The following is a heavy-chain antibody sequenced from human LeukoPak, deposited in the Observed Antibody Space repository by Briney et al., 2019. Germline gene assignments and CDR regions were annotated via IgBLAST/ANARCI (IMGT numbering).Heavy chain of an antibody. CDR2: INPNSGGT. CDR3: AIRGDYYDSSGYGDY. V-gene: IGHV1-2*06. CDR1: GYTFTGYY. D-gene: IGHD3-22*01. J-gene: IGHJ4*02. Sequence: ASVKVSCKASGYTFTGYYMHWVRQAPGQGLEWMGRINPNSGGTNYAQKFQGRVTMSRDTSISTAYMELSRVRCDDTAVYYCAIRGDYYDSSGYGDYWGQGTVVSVST.